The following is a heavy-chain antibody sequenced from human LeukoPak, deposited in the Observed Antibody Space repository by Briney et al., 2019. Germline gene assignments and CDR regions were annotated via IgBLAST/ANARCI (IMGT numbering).Heavy chain of an antibody. Sequence: PGGSLRLSCAASGFTFSSYGMHWVRQAPGKGLEWVAVIWYDGSNKYYADSVKGRFTISRDNSKNTLHLQMNSLRAEDTAVYYCARDSPLGTYGSGSYLDYWGQGTLVTVSS. CDR3: ARDSPLGTYGSGSYLDY. V-gene: IGHV3-33*01. CDR1: GFTFSSYG. CDR2: IWYDGSNK. D-gene: IGHD3-10*01. J-gene: IGHJ4*02.